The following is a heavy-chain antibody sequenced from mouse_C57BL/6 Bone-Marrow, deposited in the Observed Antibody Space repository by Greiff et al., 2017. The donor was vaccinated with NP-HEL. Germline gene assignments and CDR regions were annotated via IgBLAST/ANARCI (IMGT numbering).Heavy chain of an antibody. CDR2: IRLKSDNYAT. Sequence: EVHLVESGGGLVQPGGSMKLSCVASGFTFSNYWMNWVRQSPEKGLEWVAQIRLKSDNYATHYAESVKGRFTISRDDSKISVYLQMNNLRAEDTGIYYCTARGIVTTWYFDYWGQGTTLTVSS. CDR1: GFTFSNYW. V-gene: IGHV6-3*01. D-gene: IGHD2-5*01. J-gene: IGHJ2*01. CDR3: TARGIVTTWYFDY.